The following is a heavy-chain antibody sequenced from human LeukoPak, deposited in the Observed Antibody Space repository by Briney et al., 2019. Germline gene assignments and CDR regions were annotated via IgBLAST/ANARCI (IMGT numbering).Heavy chain of an antibody. D-gene: IGHD1-20*01. CDR1: GFTFSSYW. V-gene: IGHV3-7*02. J-gene: IGHJ4*02. CDR2: INQDGSEK. CDR3: ARIGYDWNLFDF. Sequence: PGGSLRLSCAASGFTFSSYWMSWVRQAPGKGLEWVANINQDGSEKHYVDSVKGRFTISRDNAKNSLYLQMDSLRAEGTAVYYCARIGYDWNLFDFWGQGTLVTVSS.